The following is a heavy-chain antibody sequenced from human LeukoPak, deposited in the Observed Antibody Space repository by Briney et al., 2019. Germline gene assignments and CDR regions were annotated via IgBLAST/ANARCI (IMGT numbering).Heavy chain of an antibody. CDR1: GGAFSSYA. CDR2: IIPIFGTA. Sequence: ASVKVSCKASGGAFSSYAISWVRQAPGQGLEWMGGIIPIFGTANYAQKFRGRVTITADESTSTAYMELSSLRSEDTAVYYCARGIAGTLDYFDYWGQGTLVTVSS. J-gene: IGHJ4*02. CDR3: ARGIAGTLDYFDY. V-gene: IGHV1-69*13. D-gene: IGHD6-13*01.